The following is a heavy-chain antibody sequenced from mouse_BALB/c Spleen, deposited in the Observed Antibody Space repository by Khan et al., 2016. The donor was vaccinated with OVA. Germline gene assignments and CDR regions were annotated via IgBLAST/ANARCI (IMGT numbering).Heavy chain of an antibody. CDR3: ATVRAYYVSCAY. CDR2: IYPFNAAT. J-gene: IGHJ3*01. V-gene: IGHV1S136*01. CDR1: GYTFTSSF. D-gene: IGHD1-1*01. Sequence: IQLVQSGPEVVEPGASVKLSCTASGYTFTSSFMHWVKQKPGQGLEWIGYIYPFNAATNYNEKFTGQVTLTSDKSSSTASLQLSSLTSEDSAVLDCATVRAYYVSCAYWGQGTVVTGSA.